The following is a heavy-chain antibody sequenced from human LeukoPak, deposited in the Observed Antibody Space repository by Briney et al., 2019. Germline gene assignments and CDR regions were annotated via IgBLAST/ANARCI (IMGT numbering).Heavy chain of an antibody. D-gene: IGHD3-9*01. CDR1: GGSISSYY. CDR2: IYYSGST. Sequence: PSETLSLTCTVSGGSISSYYWSWIRQPPGKGLEWIGYIYYSGSTNYNPSLKSRVTISVDTSKNQFSLKLSSVTAADTAVYYCARGKLRYFDWLPLPDYWGPGTLVTVSS. V-gene: IGHV4-59*01. J-gene: IGHJ4*02. CDR3: ARGKLRYFDWLPLPDY.